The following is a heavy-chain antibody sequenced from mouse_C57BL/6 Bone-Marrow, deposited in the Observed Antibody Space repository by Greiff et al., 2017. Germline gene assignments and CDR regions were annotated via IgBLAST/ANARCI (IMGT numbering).Heavy chain of an antibody. CDR2: IYPRDGST. J-gene: IGHJ1*03. CDR1: GYTFTSYD. D-gene: IGHD1-1*01. V-gene: IGHV1-85*01. Sequence: QVQLQQSGPELVKPGASVKLSCKASGYTFTSYDINWVKQRPGQGLEWIGRIYPRDGSTKYNEKFKGKATLTVDTSSSTAYVELHNLTSRGSAVDFCAVLEFDSSSGDLYFDVWGTGTTVTVSS. CDR3: AVLEFDSSSGDLYFDV.